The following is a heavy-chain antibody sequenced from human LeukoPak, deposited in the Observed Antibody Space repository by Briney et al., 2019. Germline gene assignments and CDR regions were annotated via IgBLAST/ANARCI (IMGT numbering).Heavy chain of an antibody. CDR3: ARDGSFGRDV. D-gene: IGHD6-19*01. V-gene: IGHV3-30-3*01. J-gene: IGHJ6*02. CDR2: ISYDGYDK. Sequence: GGSLRLSCAASGFTFNDYAMYWVRQAPGKGLEWVTLISYDGYDKSYADSVRGRFTISRDNSRNTLYLQMDSLRSEDTAVYYCARDGSFGRDVWGQGTTVTVSS. CDR1: GFTFNDYA.